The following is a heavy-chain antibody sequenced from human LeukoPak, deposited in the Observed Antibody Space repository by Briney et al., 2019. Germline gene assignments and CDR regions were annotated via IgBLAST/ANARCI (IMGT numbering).Heavy chain of an antibody. V-gene: IGHV3-23*01. CDR1: GFTFDYPA. Sequence: RGSLRLSCAASGFTFDYPAMTWVRQAPEKGLEWVSPINTGDITFYANSVKGRFTISRDNAKSTLYLQMNSLRAEDTAVYYCARGPQRGAAANYYGMDVWGQGTTVTVSS. J-gene: IGHJ6*02. CDR2: INTGDIT. D-gene: IGHD2-2*01. CDR3: ARGPQRGAAANYYGMDV.